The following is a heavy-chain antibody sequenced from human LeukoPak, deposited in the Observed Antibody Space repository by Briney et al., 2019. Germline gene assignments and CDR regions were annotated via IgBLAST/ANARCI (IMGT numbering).Heavy chain of an antibody. V-gene: IGHV4-59*08. CDR1: GGFISSYY. Sequence: SETLSLTCTVSGGFISSYYWSRLRQPPGKGLEWIGYIYYSGSTNYNPSLKSRVTISVDTSKNQFSLKLSSVTAADTAVYYCARLYSSGPYYYYGMDVWGQGTTVTVSS. CDR2: IYYSGST. D-gene: IGHD6-19*01. CDR3: ARLYSSGPYYYYGMDV. J-gene: IGHJ6*02.